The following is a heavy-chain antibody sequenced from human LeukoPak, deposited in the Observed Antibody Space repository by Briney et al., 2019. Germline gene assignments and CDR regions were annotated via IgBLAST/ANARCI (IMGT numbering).Heavy chain of an antibody. CDR1: GFTFSRYS. V-gene: IGHV3-21*01. CDR3: ARARSLYYYDSSGYYYVGWFDP. D-gene: IGHD3-22*01. Sequence: PGGSLRLSCAASGFTFSRYSMNWVRQAPGKGLEWVSSISSSSSYTYYADSVKGRFTMSRDNARNSLYLQMNSLRAEDTAVYYCARARSLYYYDSSGYYYVGWFDPWGQGTLVTVSS. CDR2: ISSSSSYT. J-gene: IGHJ5*02.